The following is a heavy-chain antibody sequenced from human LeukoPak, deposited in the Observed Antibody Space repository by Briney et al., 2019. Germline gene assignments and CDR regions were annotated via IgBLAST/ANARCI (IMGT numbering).Heavy chain of an antibody. CDR3: ARNVASGLDY. CDR2: ISAYNGNT. Sequence: ASVKVSCKASGYTFTSYGISWVRQAPGQGLEWMGWISAYNGNTNYAQKFQGRVTMTRDTSTSTVYMELSSLRSEDTAVYYCARNVASGLDYWGQGTLVIVSS. V-gene: IGHV1-18*01. J-gene: IGHJ4*02. D-gene: IGHD3-10*01. CDR1: GYTFTSYG.